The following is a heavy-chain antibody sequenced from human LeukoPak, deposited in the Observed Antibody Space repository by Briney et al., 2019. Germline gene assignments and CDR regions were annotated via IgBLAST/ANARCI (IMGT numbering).Heavy chain of an antibody. CDR2: TYYSGST. V-gene: IGHV4-31*03. CDR1: GGSISSGGYY. D-gene: IGHD3-3*01. J-gene: IGHJ4*02. Sequence: SQTLSLTCTVSGGSISSGGYYWSWIRQHPGKGLEWIGYTYYSGSTYYNPSLKSRVTISVDTSKNQFSLKLSSVTAADTAVYYCARAVFGVVTTFDYWGQGTLVTVSS. CDR3: ARAVFGVVTTFDY.